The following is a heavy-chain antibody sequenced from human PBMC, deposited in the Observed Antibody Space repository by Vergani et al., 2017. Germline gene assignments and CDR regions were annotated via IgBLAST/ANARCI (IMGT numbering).Heavy chain of an antibody. CDR2: ISYDGTNK. V-gene: IGHV3-30*04. CDR3: ARELYYDSSGYFGGPYYFDY. D-gene: IGHD3-22*01. Sequence: QALLVGSGGGVVQPGRSLRLSCVASAFTFTSYSIHWVRQAPGKGLEWVAFISYDGTNKYYADSVKGRFTISRDNSKNTVSLQMNSLRPEDSAIYYCARELYYDSSGYFGGPYYFDYWGQRTLVTVSS. J-gene: IGHJ4*02. CDR1: AFTFTSYS.